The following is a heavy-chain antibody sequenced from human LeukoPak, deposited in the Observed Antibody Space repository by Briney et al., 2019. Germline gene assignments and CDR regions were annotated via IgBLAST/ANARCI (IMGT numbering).Heavy chain of an antibody. CDR2: ISAYNGNT. V-gene: IGHV1-18*01. CDR1: GYTFTSYC. Sequence: ASVKVSCKASGYTFTSYCISRVRHAPGQGLELMGWISAYNGNTNYAQKLQGRVTMTTDTSTSTAYMELRSLRSDDPAVYYCARELHYGSGSYFYAYWGQGTLVTVSS. J-gene: IGHJ4*02. CDR3: ARELHYGSGSYFYAY. D-gene: IGHD3-10*01.